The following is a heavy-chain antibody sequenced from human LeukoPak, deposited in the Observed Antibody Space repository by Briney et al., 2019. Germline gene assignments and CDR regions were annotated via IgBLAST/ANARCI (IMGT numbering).Heavy chain of an antibody. CDR1: GFTFSTYS. D-gene: IGHD3-22*01. Sequence: GSLRLSCAASGFTFSTYSMNWVRQAPGKGLEWVSSISSSSSYIYYADSVKGRFTISRDNAKNSLYLQMNSLRAEDTAVYYCARLYDTPYYYYGMDVWGQGTTVTVSS. V-gene: IGHV3-21*01. CDR3: ARLYDTPYYYYGMDV. J-gene: IGHJ6*02. CDR2: ISSSSSYI.